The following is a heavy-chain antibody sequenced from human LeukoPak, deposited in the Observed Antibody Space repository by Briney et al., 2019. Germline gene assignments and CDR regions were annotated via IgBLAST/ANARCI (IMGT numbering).Heavy chain of an antibody. CDR1: GYSFTYYW. Sequence: GESLKISCQGSGYSFTYYWIAWVRQMPGKGLEWMGIIYPGDSDTRYSPSFQGQVTFSADRSKDTAYLRWSSLKASDTAMYYCARRGGTPFYDYWGQGTLVTVSP. CDR3: ARRGGTPFYDY. CDR2: IYPGDSDT. D-gene: IGHD1-14*01. V-gene: IGHV5-51*01. J-gene: IGHJ4*02.